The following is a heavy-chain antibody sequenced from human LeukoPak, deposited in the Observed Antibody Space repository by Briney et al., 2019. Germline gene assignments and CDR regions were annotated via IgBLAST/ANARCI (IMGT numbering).Heavy chain of an antibody. CDR3: AKVPGFIAAAAYFDY. CDR1: GFTFSTYA. D-gene: IGHD6-13*01. Sequence: GGSLRLSCAASGFTFSTYAVNWVRQAPGKGLEWVSTISGSGGSTYYADSVKGRFTISRDNSKNTLYLQMNSLRAEDTAVYYCAKVPGFIAAAAYFDYWGQGTLVTVSS. J-gene: IGHJ4*02. V-gene: IGHV3-23*01. CDR2: ISGSGGST.